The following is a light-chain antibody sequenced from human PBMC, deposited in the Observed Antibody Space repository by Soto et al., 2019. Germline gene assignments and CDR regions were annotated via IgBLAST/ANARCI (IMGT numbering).Light chain of an antibody. V-gene: IGLV4-69*01. CDR2: LNSDGSH. Sequence: QPVLTQSPSASASLGASVKLTCTLSSGHSSYAIAWHQQQPEKGPRYLMKLNSDGSHSKGDGIPDRFSGSSSGAERYLTIASLQSEDEADYYCQTWGTGILVFGGGTKLTGL. CDR3: QTWGTGILV. CDR1: SGHSSYA. J-gene: IGLJ2*01.